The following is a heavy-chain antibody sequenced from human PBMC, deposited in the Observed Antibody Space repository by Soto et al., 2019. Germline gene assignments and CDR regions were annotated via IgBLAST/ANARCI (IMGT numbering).Heavy chain of an antibody. D-gene: IGHD3-10*01. J-gene: IGHJ4*02. CDR3: VKDKLMFRGVASLFDC. V-gene: IGHV3-9*01. CDR1: GFTFDDYA. Sequence: GGSLRLSCAASGFTFDDYAMHWVRQAPGKGLEWVSGISWNSTNIAYADSVKGRFTISRDNAKNSLYLQMDSLRAEDTALYYRVKDKLMFRGVASLFDCWGQGTLVTVS. CDR2: ISWNSTNI.